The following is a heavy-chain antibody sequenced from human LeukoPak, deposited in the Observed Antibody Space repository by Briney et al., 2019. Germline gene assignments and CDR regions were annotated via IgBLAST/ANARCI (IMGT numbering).Heavy chain of an antibody. CDR1: GFTFSSYA. Sequence: SGGSLRLSCAASGFTFSSYAMSWVRQAPGKGLEWVSAISGSGGSTYYADSVKGRFTISRDNSKNTAYLQMNSLKTEDTAVYYCTRPVYSNNDYYYYYMDVWGKGTTVTVSS. D-gene: IGHD4-11*01. CDR2: ISGSGGST. CDR3: TRPVYSNNDYYYYYMDV. V-gene: IGHV3-23*01. J-gene: IGHJ6*03.